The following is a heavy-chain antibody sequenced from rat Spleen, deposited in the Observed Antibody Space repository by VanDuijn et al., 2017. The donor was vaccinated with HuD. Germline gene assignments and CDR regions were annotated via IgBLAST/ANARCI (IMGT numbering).Heavy chain of an antibody. V-gene: IGHV5-31*01. CDR2: IINTGGST. Sequence: EVQLVESGGGLVQPGKSLKLSCVASGFTFNNYWMTWIRQTPGKGLEWVASIINTGGSTYYPDSVKGRFTISRDNTKNTLYLQMDSLRSDDTATYYCATRDGGYPGWGQGTLVTVSS. D-gene: IGHD1-11*01. J-gene: IGHJ3*01. CDR3: ATRDGGYPG. CDR1: GFTFNNYW.